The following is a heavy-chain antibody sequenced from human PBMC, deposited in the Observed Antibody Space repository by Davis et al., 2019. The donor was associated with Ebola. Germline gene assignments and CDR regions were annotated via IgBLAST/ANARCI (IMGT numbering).Heavy chain of an antibody. D-gene: IGHD3-22*01. J-gene: IGHJ4*02. CDR2: ISSGGGDT. CDR3: TKDRRFYQDSNGIYFDI. V-gene: IGHV3-23*01. CDR1: GFTFSTYA. Sequence: GGSLRLSCAASGFTFSTYAMSWVRQAPGKGLEWVSGISSGGGDTYYVDSVKGRFTISRDNSKNTLYVQMSSLRAEDTAIYYCTKDRRFYQDSNGIYFDIWGRGTLVTVSS.